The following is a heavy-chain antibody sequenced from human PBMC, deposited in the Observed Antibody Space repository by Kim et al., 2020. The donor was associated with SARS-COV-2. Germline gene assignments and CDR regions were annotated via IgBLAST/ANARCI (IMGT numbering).Heavy chain of an antibody. J-gene: IGHJ4*02. V-gene: IGHV4-4*07. Sequence: SETLSLTCTVSGGSISSYYWSWIRQPAGKGLEWIGRIYTSGSTNYNPSLKSRVTMSVDTSKNQFSLKLSSVTAADTAVYYCARVSESITIFGVVTHFDYWGQGTLVTVSS. D-gene: IGHD3-3*01. CDR1: GGSISSYY. CDR3: ARVSESITIFGVVTHFDY. CDR2: IYTSGST.